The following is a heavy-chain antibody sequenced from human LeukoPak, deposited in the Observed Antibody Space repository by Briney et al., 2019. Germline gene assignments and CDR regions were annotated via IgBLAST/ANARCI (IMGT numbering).Heavy chain of an antibody. CDR3: ARGQTYYYDSSGYPLDAFDI. CDR2: INWDGGST. J-gene: IGHJ3*02. V-gene: IGHV3-20*04. Sequence: PGGSLRLSCAASGLTFDDYGMTWVRQVPGKGLEWVSGINWDGGSTGYADSVKGRFTISRDNAKNSLYLQMNSLRAEDTAVYYCARGQTYYYDSSGYPLDAFDIWGQGTMVTVSS. CDR1: GLTFDDYG. D-gene: IGHD3-22*01.